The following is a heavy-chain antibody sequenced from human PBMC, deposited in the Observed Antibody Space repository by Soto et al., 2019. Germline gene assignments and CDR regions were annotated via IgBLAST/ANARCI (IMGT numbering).Heavy chain of an antibody. CDR2: ITGSGSTT. V-gene: IGHV3-23*01. CDR1: EFTFSSNA. D-gene: IGHD6-13*01. CDR3: AKDFTAYLSSWFHL. J-gene: IGHJ5*02. Sequence: EVQLLESGGGLVQPGGSLRLSCAASEFTFSSNAMHWVRQAPGKGLEWVSGITGSGSTTFYADSVKGRFTISRDNSKNTLYLHMSSXRAEDTATYYCAKDFTAYLSSWFHLWGQGTLVTVSS.